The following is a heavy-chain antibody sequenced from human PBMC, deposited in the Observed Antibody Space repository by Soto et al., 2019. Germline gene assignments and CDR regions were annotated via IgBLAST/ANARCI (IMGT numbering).Heavy chain of an antibody. CDR2: ISGGISSTI. J-gene: IGHJ4*02. V-gene: IGHV3-48*02. CDR3: ARDCRRARISCYDY. D-gene: IGHD2-2*01. Sequence: EVQLVESGGTLVQPGGSLRLSCAVSGFTFSTYGMNWVRQAPGKGLEWVSSISGGISSTIYSVDSVKGRFTVCRDNAKTLLYLKMDSLRDENTAVFYWARDCRRARISCYDYWGQGTLVTVSS. CDR1: GFTFSTYG.